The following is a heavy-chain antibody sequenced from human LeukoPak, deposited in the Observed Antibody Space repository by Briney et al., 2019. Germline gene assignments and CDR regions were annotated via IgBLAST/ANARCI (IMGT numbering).Heavy chain of an antibody. CDR3: ARGKYYYDSRRAGYYFDY. CDR2: IKQDGSEK. CDR1: GFTFSSYW. Sequence: SGGSLRLSCAASGFTFSSYWMSWVRQAPGKGLEWVANIKQDGSEKYYVDSVKGRFTISRDNAKNSLYLQMNSLRAEDTAVYYCARGKYYYDSRRAGYYFDYWGQGTLVTVSS. V-gene: IGHV3-7*01. D-gene: IGHD3-22*01. J-gene: IGHJ4*02.